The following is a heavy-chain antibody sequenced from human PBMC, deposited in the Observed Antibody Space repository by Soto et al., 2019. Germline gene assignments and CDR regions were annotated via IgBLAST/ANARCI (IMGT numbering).Heavy chain of an antibody. CDR2: ISRSGSDI. J-gene: IGHJ6*02. V-gene: IGHV3-11*01. CDR1: GFTFSDYS. CDR3: ATVGYCSSTSCQTSYYYYRIDV. Sequence: QVQLVESGGGLVKPGGSLRLSCAASGFTFSDYSMNWVRQAPGKGLEWVSYISRSGSDIYYADSVKGRFTISRDNAKNSMFLQMNSLRAEDTAVYYCATVGYCSSTSCQTSYYYYRIDVWGQGTTVTVSS. D-gene: IGHD2-2*03.